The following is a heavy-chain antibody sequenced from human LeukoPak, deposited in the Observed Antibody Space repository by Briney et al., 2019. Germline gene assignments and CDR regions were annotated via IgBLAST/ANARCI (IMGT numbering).Heavy chain of an antibody. J-gene: IGHJ4*02. CDR3: ARNVGGLRGFEY. V-gene: IGHV4-59*01. D-gene: IGHD3-10*01. CDR2: VSYSGST. Sequence: SETLSLTCTVSGGSISSYYWSWIRQPPGKGLEWIGYVSYSGSTNYNPSLKGRVTISVDTSTNQFSLKLSSVTAADTAVYYCARNVGGLRGFEYWGQGTLVTVSS. CDR1: GGSISSYY.